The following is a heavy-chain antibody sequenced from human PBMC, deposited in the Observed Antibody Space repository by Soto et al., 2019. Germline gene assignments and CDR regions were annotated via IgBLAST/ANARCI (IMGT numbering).Heavy chain of an antibody. CDR1: GGTFSSYA. CDR3: ARGRRIVVVPATSYYFDY. D-gene: IGHD2-2*01. V-gene: IGHV1-8*02. Sequence: ASVKVSCKASGGTFSSYAISWVRQAPGQGLEWMGWIIPNSGTTGYAQKFQGRVTMTRNTSTSTAYMELSSLRSEDTAVYYCARGRRIVVVPATSYYFDYWGQGTLVTVSS. J-gene: IGHJ4*02. CDR2: IIPNSGTT.